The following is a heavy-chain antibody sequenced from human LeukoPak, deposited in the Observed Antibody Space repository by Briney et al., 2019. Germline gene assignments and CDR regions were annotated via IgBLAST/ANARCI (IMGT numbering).Heavy chain of an antibody. J-gene: IGHJ6*02. CDR1: GGSISSYY. V-gene: IGHV4-34*01. Sequence: SETLSLTCTVSGGSISSYYWSWIRQPPGKGLEWIGEINHSGSTNYNPSLKSRVTISVDTSKNQFSLKLSSVTAADTAVYYCARGRYCSGGSCYRYGMDVWGQGTTVTVSS. CDR3: ARGRYCSGGSCYRYGMDV. CDR2: INHSGST. D-gene: IGHD2-15*01.